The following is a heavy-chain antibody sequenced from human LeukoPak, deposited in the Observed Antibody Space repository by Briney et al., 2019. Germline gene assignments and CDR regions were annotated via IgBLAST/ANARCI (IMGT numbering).Heavy chain of an antibody. CDR2: IFYSGTT. CDR3: ARGWGFDY. D-gene: IGHD7-27*01. V-gene: IGHV4-59*01. J-gene: IGHJ4*02. CDR1: GGSISSYY. Sequence: SETLSLTRTVSGGSISSYYWSWIRQPPGKGLEWIGFIFYSGTTNYNPSLKSRVTISVDTSKNQFSLKLSSVTAADTAVYYCARGWGFDYWGQGTLVTVSS.